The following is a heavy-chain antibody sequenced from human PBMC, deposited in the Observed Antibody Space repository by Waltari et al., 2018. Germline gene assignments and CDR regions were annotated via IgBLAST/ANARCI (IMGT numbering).Heavy chain of an antibody. V-gene: IGHV4-34*01. CDR1: GGSFSGYY. Sequence: QVQLQQWGAGLLKPSETLSLTCAVYGGSFSGYYWSWIRQPPGKGLEWIGEINHSGSTNSNPSLKSGVTISVDTSKNQFSLKLSSVTAADTAVYYCARGLALYYYYYYMDVWGKGTTVTVSS. CDR2: INHSGST. J-gene: IGHJ6*03. CDR3: ARGLALYYYYYYMDV.